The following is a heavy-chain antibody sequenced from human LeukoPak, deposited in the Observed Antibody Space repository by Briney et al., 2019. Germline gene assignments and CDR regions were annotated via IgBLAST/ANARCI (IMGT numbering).Heavy chain of an antibody. V-gene: IGHV3-23*01. CDR2: ISGSGGST. Sequence: GGSLRLSCAASGFTFSSDAMGWVRQAPGKGLEWVSAISGSGGSTYYADSVKGRFTISRDNSKNTLYLQMNSLRAEDTAVYYCAREETGYPNWFDPWGQGTLVTVSS. J-gene: IGHJ5*02. CDR3: AREETGYPNWFDP. CDR1: GFTFSSDA. D-gene: IGHD3-9*01.